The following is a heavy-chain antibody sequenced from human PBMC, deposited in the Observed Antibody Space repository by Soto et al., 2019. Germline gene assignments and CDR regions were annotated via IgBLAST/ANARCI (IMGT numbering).Heavy chain of an antibody. Sequence: VQLVESGGGLVQPGGSLRLSCAASGFTFSSYWMSWVRQAPGKGLEWVANIKQDGSEKYYVDSVKGRFTISRDNAKNSLYLQMNSLRAEDTAVYYCARGVNSWLPQGYPFDYWGQGTLVTVSS. V-gene: IGHV3-7*05. CDR1: GFTFSSYW. D-gene: IGHD5-12*01. CDR2: IKQDGSEK. J-gene: IGHJ4*02. CDR3: ARGVNSWLPQGYPFDY.